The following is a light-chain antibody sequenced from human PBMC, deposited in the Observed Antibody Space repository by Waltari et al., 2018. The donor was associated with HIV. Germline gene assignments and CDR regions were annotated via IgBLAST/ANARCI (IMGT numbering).Light chain of an antibody. CDR3: ATWDDSLSGWV. Sequence: QSVLTQPPSASGTPGHRVTISCSGSRSNIGKNFIYWYQQFPGTAPKLLIYRNDQRPSGVPDRFSGSKSGTSASLAISGLRSEDEADYYCATWDDSLSGWVFGGGTKLTVL. CDR2: RND. J-gene: IGLJ3*02. CDR1: RSNIGKNF. V-gene: IGLV1-47*01.